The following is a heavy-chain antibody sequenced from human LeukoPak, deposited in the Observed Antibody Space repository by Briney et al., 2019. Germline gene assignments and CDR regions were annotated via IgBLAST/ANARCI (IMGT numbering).Heavy chain of an antibody. Sequence: ASVKVSCKASGYMFAGFYMHWVRQATGQGLEWMGWINPNSGGTNYAQKFQGRVTMTRDTSISTAYMELSRLRSDDTAVYYCATPARSYGSGSYSYFDYWGQGTLVTVSS. J-gene: IGHJ4*02. D-gene: IGHD3-10*01. CDR1: GYMFAGFY. V-gene: IGHV1-2*02. CDR3: ATPARSYGSGSYSYFDY. CDR2: INPNSGGT.